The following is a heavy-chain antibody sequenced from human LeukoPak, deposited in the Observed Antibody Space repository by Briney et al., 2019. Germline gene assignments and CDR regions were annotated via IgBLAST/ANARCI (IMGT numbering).Heavy chain of an antibody. Sequence: ASVKVSCKASGYTFTSYGISWVRQAPGQGLEWMGWISAYNGNTNYAQKLQGRVTMTTDTSTSTAYMELRSLRSDDTAVYYCASSGMWFGELTGYYYGMDVWGQGTTVTVSS. J-gene: IGHJ6*02. CDR3: ASSGMWFGELTGYYYGMDV. D-gene: IGHD3-10*01. CDR2: ISAYNGNT. CDR1: GYTFTSYG. V-gene: IGHV1-18*01.